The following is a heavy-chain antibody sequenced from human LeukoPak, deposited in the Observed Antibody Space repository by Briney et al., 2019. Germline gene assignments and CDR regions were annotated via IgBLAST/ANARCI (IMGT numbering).Heavy chain of an antibody. CDR1: GFTFTNHW. CDR2: IDDSGGST. Sequence: GGSLRLSCAASGFTFTNHWMHWVRHAPGKGLVWVSVIDDSGGSTYYADSVKGRFTISRDNSKNTLYLQMNSLRADDTAVYHCAKGGASSPYTYTDVWGKGTTVIVSS. D-gene: IGHD6-6*01. CDR3: AKGGASSPYTYTDV. J-gene: IGHJ6*04. V-gene: IGHV3-23*01.